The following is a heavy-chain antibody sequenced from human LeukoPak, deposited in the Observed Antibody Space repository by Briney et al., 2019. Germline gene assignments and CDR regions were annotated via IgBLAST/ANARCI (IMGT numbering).Heavy chain of an antibody. CDR3: TRDFPPYYGSGSYYKGTYYFDY. CDR1: GFTFGGYA. Sequence: GRSLRLSCTVSGFTFGGYAMSWFRQAPGKGLEWVGFIRSKACGGTNEYAASVKGRFTTSRDDSKSIAYLQMNSLKTEDTAVYYCTRDFPPYYGSGSYYKGTYYFDYWGQGTLVTVSS. D-gene: IGHD3-10*01. J-gene: IGHJ4*02. CDR2: IRSKACGGTN. V-gene: IGHV3-49*03.